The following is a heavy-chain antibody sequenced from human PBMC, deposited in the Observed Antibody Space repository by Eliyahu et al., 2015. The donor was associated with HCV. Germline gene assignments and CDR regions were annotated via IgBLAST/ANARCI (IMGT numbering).Heavy chain of an antibody. D-gene: IGHD2-2*01. J-gene: IGHJ5*02. CDR2: IWYDGSNK. Sequence: QVQLVESGGGVVQPGRSLRLSCAASGFTFSSYGMHWVRQAPGKGLEWVAVIWYDGSNKYYADSVKGRFTISRDNSKNTLYLQMNSLRAEDTAVYYCAREYQLLPQGWFDPWGQGTLVTVSS. V-gene: IGHV3-33*01. CDR1: GFTFSSYG. CDR3: AREYQLLPQGWFDP.